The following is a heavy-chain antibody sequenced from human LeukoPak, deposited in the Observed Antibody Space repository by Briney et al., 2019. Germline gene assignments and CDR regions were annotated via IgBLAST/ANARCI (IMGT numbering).Heavy chain of an antibody. CDR2: ISSSSSTI. D-gene: IGHD1-26*01. Sequence: GGSLRLSCAASGFTFSSYSMNWVRQAPGKGLEWVSYISSSSSTIYYADSVKGRFTISRDNAKNSLYLQMNSLRAEDTAVYYCARDPGVIVGAAFDYWGQGTLVTVSS. V-gene: IGHV3-48*04. CDR1: GFTFSSYS. CDR3: ARDPGVIVGAAFDY. J-gene: IGHJ4*02.